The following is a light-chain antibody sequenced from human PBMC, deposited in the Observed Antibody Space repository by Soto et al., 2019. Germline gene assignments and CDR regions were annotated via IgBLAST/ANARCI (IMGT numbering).Light chain of an antibody. CDR1: RRDVGGYNY. CDR2: GVT. Sequence: QSVLTQPASVSGSPGQSITISCTGTRRDVGGYNYVSWYQQYSGKSPKLLIYGVTHRPSGVSNRFSGPKSGNTASLTISGLQAEDEADYYCSSYTISNTLPFVFGTGTKVTVL. J-gene: IGLJ1*01. V-gene: IGLV2-14*01. CDR3: SSYTISNTLPFV.